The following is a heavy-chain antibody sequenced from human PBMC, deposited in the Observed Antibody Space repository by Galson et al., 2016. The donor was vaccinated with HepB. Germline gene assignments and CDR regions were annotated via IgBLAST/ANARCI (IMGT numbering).Heavy chain of an antibody. CDR1: GDSINNYY. Sequence: ETLSLTCTVSGDSINNYYWSWIRQAPGKGLEWIGYLYYSGTTNYNPSLKRRVTISVDTSKNQLSLKLNSVTAADTAVYYCGGGTKRRAVENYDYWGQGSLVIVSS. V-gene: IGHV4-59*01. J-gene: IGHJ4*02. CDR3: GGGTKRRAVENYDY. D-gene: IGHD5-24*01. CDR2: LYYSGTT.